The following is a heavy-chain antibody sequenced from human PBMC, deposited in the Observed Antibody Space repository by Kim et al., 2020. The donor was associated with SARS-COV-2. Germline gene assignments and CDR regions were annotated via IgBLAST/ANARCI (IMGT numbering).Heavy chain of an antibody. CDR1: GGSFSGYY. CDR3: ARGFHLPFRNYYGSGTRKPAGPYYFDY. CDR2: INHSGST. D-gene: IGHD3-10*01. J-gene: IGHJ4*02. Sequence: SETLSLTCAVYGGSFSGYYWSWIRQPPGKGLEWIGEINHSGSTNYNPSLKSRVTISVDTSKNQFSLKLSSVTAADTAVYYCARGFHLPFRNYYGSGTRKPAGPYYFDYWGQGTLVTVSS. V-gene: IGHV4-34*01.